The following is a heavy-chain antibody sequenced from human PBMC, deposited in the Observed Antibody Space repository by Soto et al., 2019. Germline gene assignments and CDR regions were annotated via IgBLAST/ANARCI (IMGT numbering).Heavy chain of an antibody. CDR2: IYPGDSDT. J-gene: IGHJ3*02. Sequence: PRDSLKISCKGSGYSFTSYWIGWVRQMPGKGLEWVGIIYPGDSDTRYSPSFQGQVTISADKSISTAYLQWSSLKASDTAMYYCARHARSRWLQPGGAFDIWGQGTMVTVSS. V-gene: IGHV5-51*01. D-gene: IGHD2-2*01. CDR1: GYSFTSYW. CDR3: ARHARSRWLQPGGAFDI.